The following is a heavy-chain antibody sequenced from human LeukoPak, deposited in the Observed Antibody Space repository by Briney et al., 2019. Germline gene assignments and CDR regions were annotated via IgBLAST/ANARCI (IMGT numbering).Heavy chain of an antibody. V-gene: IGHV5-51*01. Sequence: RGESLKISCKGSGYSFTSYWIGWVRQMPGKGLEWMGIIYPGDSDTRYSPSFQGQVTISADKSISTAYLQWSSLKASDTAMYYCARRAAFGGVIAPSFDYWGQGTLVTVSS. J-gene: IGHJ4*02. D-gene: IGHD3-16*02. CDR1: GYSFTSYW. CDR2: IYPGDSDT. CDR3: ARRAAFGGVIAPSFDY.